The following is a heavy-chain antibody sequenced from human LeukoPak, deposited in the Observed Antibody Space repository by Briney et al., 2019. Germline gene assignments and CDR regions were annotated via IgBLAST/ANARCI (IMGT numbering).Heavy chain of an antibody. Sequence: SETPSLTCGVSGGSFNSDDYYWNWIRQPPGRGLEWIGYIYYGGNTNYNPSLRSRVTISMDTSKNQFSLKLSSVTAADTAVYYCARLQGYDFWSGFGDYYYYGMDVWGQGTTVTVSS. D-gene: IGHD3-3*01. CDR3: ARLQGYDFWSGFGDYYYYGMDV. V-gene: IGHV4-61*08. J-gene: IGHJ6*02. CDR1: GGSFNSDDYY. CDR2: IYYGGNT.